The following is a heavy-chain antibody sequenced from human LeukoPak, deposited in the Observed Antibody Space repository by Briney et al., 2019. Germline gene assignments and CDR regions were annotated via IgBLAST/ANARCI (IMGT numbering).Heavy chain of an antibody. J-gene: IGHJ4*02. CDR2: IYYSGST. Sequence: SETLSLTCTVAGGSISSYYWSWIRQPPGKGLEWSGYIYYSGSTNYNPSLKSRVTISVDTSKNQFSLKLSSVTAADTAVYYCATRTYYYDSSGYYNYNYWGQGALVTVSS. CDR1: GGSISSYY. D-gene: IGHD3-22*01. V-gene: IGHV4-59*01. CDR3: ATRTYYYDSSGYYNYNY.